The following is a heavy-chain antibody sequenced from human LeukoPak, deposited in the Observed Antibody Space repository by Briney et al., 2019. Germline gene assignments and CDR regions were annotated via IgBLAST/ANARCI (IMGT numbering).Heavy chain of an antibody. CDR1: GGSISSGGYS. V-gene: IGHV4-30-2*01. J-gene: IGHJ6*02. CDR2: IYHSGST. CDR3: ARGPARILTGYFISYYYGMDV. Sequence: SQTLSLTCAVSGGSISSGGYSWSWIRQPPGKGLRWIGYIYHSGSTYQNPSLKSRVTISVDTSKNQFSLKLSSVTAADTAVYYCARGPARILTGYFISYYYGMDVWGQGTTVTVSS. D-gene: IGHD3-9*01.